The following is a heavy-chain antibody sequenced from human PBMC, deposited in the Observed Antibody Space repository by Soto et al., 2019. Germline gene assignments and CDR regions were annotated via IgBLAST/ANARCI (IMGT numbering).Heavy chain of an antibody. D-gene: IGHD6-13*01. Sequence: QVQLVQSGAEVKKPGASVKVSCKASGYTFTSYDINWVRQATGQGLEWMGWMNPNSGKTGYAQKVQGGVTMLSNTSTSTAYMELSSLRSEDTDVYYCASRGYSSSWYYYYYYGMDVWGQGTTVTVSS. CDR1: GYTFTSYD. V-gene: IGHV1-8*01. J-gene: IGHJ6*02. CDR2: MNPNSGKT. CDR3: ASRGYSSSWYYYYYYGMDV.